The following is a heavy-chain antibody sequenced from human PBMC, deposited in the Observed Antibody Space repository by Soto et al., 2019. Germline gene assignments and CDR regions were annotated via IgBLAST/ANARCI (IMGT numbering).Heavy chain of an antibody. D-gene: IGHD3-3*01. CDR2: IGAYNDDT. Sequence: QVQLVQSGAEVKKPGASVKVSCKASGYTFSTYGFSWVRQAPGQGLEWMGWIGAYNDDTNYAQNFQGRVTMTTDTSTTTSYMELRNLRSDDTAVYFCARDWRGAEGFDPWGQGTLVTVPS. CDR3: ARDWRGAEGFDP. CDR1: GYTFSTYG. J-gene: IGHJ5*02. V-gene: IGHV1-18*01.